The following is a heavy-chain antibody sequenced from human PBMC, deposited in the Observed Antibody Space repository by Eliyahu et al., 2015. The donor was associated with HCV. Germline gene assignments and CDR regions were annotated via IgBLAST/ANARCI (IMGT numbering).Heavy chain of an antibody. J-gene: IGHJ3*02. V-gene: IGHV3-9*01. CDR3: AKDLRPSSGYALTDAFDI. CDR2: ISWNSDSI. D-gene: IGHD3-22*01. Sequence: EVQLVESGGGLVQPGRSLRLSCAASGFTFDDYAIHWVRQAPGKGLEWVSGISWNSDSIGYADSVKGRFTISRNNVKNSLYLQMNSLRTEDTAFYYCAKDLRPSSGYALTDAFDIWGQGTKVTVSP. CDR1: GFTFDDYA.